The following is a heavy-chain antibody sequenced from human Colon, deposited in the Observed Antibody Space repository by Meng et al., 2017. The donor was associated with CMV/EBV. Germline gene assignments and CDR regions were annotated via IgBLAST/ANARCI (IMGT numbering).Heavy chain of an antibody. CDR1: GYMFTRYN. CDR3: ATGSVAADGKGY. V-gene: IGHV7-4-1*02. J-gene: IGHJ1*01. Sequence: QVQLVQSGSELKKPGASVKISCKASGYMFTRYNINWVRQAPGQWLEWTGYINPKTANPTYVQGFTGRFVFSLDTSVSTAYLQISSLEAEDTAVYYCATGSVAADGKGYWGQGTLVTVSS. D-gene: IGHD6-13*01. CDR2: INPKTANP.